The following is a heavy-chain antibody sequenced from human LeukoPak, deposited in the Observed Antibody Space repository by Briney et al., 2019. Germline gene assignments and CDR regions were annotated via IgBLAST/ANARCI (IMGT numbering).Heavy chain of an antibody. D-gene: IGHD5-24*01. CDR1: GFTFSDYY. CDR3: ARDPVDGYGHLDY. J-gene: IGHJ4*02. CDR2: ISSSGSTI. V-gene: IGHV3-11*01. Sequence: GGSLRLSCAASGFTFSDYYMSWIRQAPGKGLEWVSNISSSGSTIYYADSVKGRFTISRDNAKNSLYLQMNSLRAEDTAVYYCARDPVDGYGHLDYWGQGILVTVSS.